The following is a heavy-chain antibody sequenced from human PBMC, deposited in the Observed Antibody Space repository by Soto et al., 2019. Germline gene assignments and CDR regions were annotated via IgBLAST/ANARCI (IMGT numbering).Heavy chain of an antibody. V-gene: IGHV3-33*01. D-gene: IGHD6-19*01. Sequence: GGSLRLSCAASGFTFSSYGMHWVRQAPGKGLEWVAVIWYDGSNKYYADSVKGRFTISRDNSKNTLYLQMNGLRAEDTAVYYCARGITPYSSGWYITPYYYYGMDVWGQGTTVTVSS. J-gene: IGHJ6*02. CDR2: IWYDGSNK. CDR3: ARGITPYSSGWYITPYYYYGMDV. CDR1: GFTFSSYG.